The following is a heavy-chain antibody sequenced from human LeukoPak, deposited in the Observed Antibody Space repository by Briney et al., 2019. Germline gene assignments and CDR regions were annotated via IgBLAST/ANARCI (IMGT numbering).Heavy chain of an antibody. CDR2: IRSKAYGGTT. CDR3: TRDLGYCSSTSCYEWEYFDY. Sequence: PARSLRLSCTASGFTFGDYAMSWFRQAPGKGLEWVGFIRSKAYGGTTEYAASVKGRFTISRDDSKSIAYLQMNSLKTEDTAVYYCTRDLGYCSSTSCYEWEYFDYWGQGTLVTVSS. V-gene: IGHV3-49*03. D-gene: IGHD2-2*01. J-gene: IGHJ4*02. CDR1: GFTFGDYA.